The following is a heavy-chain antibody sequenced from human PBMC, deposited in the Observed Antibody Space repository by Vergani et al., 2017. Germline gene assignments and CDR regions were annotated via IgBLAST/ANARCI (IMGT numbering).Heavy chain of an antibody. CDR2: IYPGDPDT. CDR1: GHSFTSYW. V-gene: IGHV5-51*01. Sequence: EVQLVQSGAEVKKPGESLKIFCKASGHSFTSYWIGWARQMPGKGLEWMGIIYPGDPDTRYSPSFQGQVTISADKYISAAFLHWSSLKASDTAMYCCARQTEGRSWFDPWGQGTLVTVSS. CDR3: ARQTEGRSWFDP. J-gene: IGHJ5*02.